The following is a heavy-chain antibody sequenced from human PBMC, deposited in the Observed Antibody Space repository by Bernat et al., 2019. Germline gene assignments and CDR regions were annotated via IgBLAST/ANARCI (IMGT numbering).Heavy chain of an antibody. CDR1: GFTFSSYA. D-gene: IGHD6-19*01. CDR3: AKGPYSSGWLSHWFDP. Sequence: EVQLLESGGGLVQPGGSLRLSCAASGFTFSSYAMSWVRQAPGKGLEWVSSISGSGGNTNYADSVKGRFTISRDNAKNSLYLQMNSLRAEDTALYYCAKGPYSSGWLSHWFDPWGQGTLVTVSS. CDR2: ISGSGGNT. V-gene: IGHV3-23*01. J-gene: IGHJ5*02.